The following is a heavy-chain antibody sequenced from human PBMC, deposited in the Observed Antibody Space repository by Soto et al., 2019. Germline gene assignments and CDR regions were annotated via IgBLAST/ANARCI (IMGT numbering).Heavy chain of an antibody. D-gene: IGHD3-22*01. CDR3: ARLSRPNYYDTSGFFKDNWFDP. CDR2: IIPIVETP. V-gene: IGHV1-69*13. Sequence: SVKVSCKASGGTFNSYDINWVRQAPGQGLEWMGGIIPIVETPKYAQKFQGRVTITADESTNTVYMELSSLRSEDTAMYYCARLSRPNYYDTSGFFKDNWFDPWGQGTMVTVSS. CDR1: GGTFNSYD. J-gene: IGHJ5*02.